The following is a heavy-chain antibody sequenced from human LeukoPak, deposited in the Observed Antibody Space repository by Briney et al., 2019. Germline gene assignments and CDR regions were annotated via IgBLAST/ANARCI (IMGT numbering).Heavy chain of an antibody. Sequence: PGGSLRLSCAASGLTFSGSAMHWVRQASGKGLEGVGRMRSKANSYVTAYAASAKGRFTISKDDSKNTAYLKMNSLKTEHTAVYYCTTYSYYYDSSGYYIDAFDIWGQGTMVTVSS. CDR1: GLTFSGSA. V-gene: IGHV3-73*01. CDR3: TTYSYYYDSSGYYIDAFDI. D-gene: IGHD3-22*01. J-gene: IGHJ3*02. CDR2: MRSKANSYVT.